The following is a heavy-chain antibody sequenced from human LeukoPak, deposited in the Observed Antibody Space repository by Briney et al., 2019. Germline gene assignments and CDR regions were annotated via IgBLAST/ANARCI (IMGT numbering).Heavy chain of an antibody. CDR3: AKVRSRIAAAGTSVYYFDY. CDR2: ISGSGGST. J-gene: IGHJ4*02. Sequence: GGSLRLSCAASGFTFSSYAMSWVRQAPGKGLEWVSAISGSGGSTYYADSVKGRFTISRDNSKNTLYLQMNGLRAEDTAVYYCAKVRSRIAAAGTSVYYFDYWGQGTLVTVSS. CDR1: GFTFSSYA. V-gene: IGHV3-23*01. D-gene: IGHD6-13*01.